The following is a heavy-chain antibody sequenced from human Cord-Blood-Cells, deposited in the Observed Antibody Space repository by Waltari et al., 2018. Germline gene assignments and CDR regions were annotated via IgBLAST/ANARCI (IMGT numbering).Heavy chain of an antibody. CDR2: INHSGST. CDR3: ARRQPYSYGYYYYYYMDV. V-gene: IGHV4-34*01. CDR1: GGSFRGYY. J-gene: IGHJ6*03. D-gene: IGHD5-18*01. Sequence: QVQLQRWGAGLLKPSETLSLTCAVYGGSFRGYYWSWIRQPPGTGLEWIGEINHSGSTNYNPSLKSRVTISVDTSKNQFSLKLSSVTAADTAVYYCARRQPYSYGYYYYYYMDVWGKGTTVTVSS.